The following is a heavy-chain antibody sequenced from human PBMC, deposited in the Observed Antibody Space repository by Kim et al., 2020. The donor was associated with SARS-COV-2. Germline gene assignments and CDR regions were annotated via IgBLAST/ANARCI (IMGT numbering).Heavy chain of an antibody. Sequence: GGSLRHSCAASGFTVSTYHLSWVRQAPGKGLEWVSVTYTTGTTYYADSVKGRFTISRDNSKNTLYLQMESLRAEDTAVYYCARDRGILSGYYISDGMDVWGQGTTVTVSS. CDR2: TYTTGTT. CDR1: GFTVSTYH. CDR3: ARDRGILSGYYISDGMDV. J-gene: IGHJ6*02. V-gene: IGHV3-53*01. D-gene: IGHD3-9*01.